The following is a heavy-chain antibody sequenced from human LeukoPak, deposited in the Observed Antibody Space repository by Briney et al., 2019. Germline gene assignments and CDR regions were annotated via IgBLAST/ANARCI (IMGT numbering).Heavy chain of an antibody. CDR2: ISAYNGNT. V-gene: IGHV1-18*01. Sequence: ASVKVSCKSSGYTVTSYGISWVRQAPGQGLECMGWISAYNGNTNYAQKLQGRVTMTTDTSTSTAYIELRSLRSDDTAVYYCARHLTGEWPEDAFDIWGQGTMVTVSS. CDR1: GYTVTSYG. J-gene: IGHJ3*02. D-gene: IGHD3-10*01. CDR3: ARHLTGEWPEDAFDI.